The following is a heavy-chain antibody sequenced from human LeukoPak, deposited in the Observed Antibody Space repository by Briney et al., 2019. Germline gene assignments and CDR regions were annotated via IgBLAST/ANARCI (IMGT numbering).Heavy chain of an antibody. D-gene: IGHD3-22*01. CDR1: GFTFSNYA. CDR3: AMDPREDSNGYYYFGYFGY. J-gene: IGHJ4*02. CDR2: ITARADST. V-gene: IGHV3-23*01. Sequence: GGSLRLSCAASGFTFSNYAMSWVRQAPGKGLEWVSGITARADSTYYADSVKGRVTISRDNSKNTLFLQLNSLRAEDAAVYYCAMDPREDSNGYYYFGYFGYWGQGTLVAVSS.